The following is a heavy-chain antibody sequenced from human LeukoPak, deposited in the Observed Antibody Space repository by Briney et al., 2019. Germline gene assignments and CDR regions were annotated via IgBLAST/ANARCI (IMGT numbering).Heavy chain of an antibody. CDR2: ISSSSSTI. Sequence: GGSLRLSCAASGFTFSDYYMSWIRQAPGKGLEWVSYISSSSSTIYYADSVKGRFTISRDNAKNSLYLQTNSLRAEDTAVYYCARFGGNYYYYYYMDVWGKGTTVTVSS. D-gene: IGHD3-10*01. CDR3: ARFGGNYYYYYYMDV. J-gene: IGHJ6*03. CDR1: GFTFSDYY. V-gene: IGHV3-11*04.